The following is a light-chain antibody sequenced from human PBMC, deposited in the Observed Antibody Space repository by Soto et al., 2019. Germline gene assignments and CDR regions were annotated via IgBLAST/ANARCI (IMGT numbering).Light chain of an antibody. J-gene: IGLJ1*01. Sequence: SVLTQPASLSGSPGQSITLSCTGTSSDVGGYNYVSWYQQHPGKAPKLMIYDVSNRPSGVSNRFSGSKSGNTASLTISGLQAEDEADYYCSSYTSSSTLENVFGTGTKVTVL. CDR2: DVS. V-gene: IGLV2-14*01. CDR1: SSDVGGYNY. CDR3: SSYTSSSTLENV.